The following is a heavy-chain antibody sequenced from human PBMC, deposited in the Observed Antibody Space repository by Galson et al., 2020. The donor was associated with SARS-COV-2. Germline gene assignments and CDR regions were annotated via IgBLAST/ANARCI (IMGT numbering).Heavy chain of an antibody. V-gene: IGHV1-2*02. CDR2: INPNSGGT. CDR1: GYTFTGYY. CDR3: AREHSSYYYGMDV. J-gene: IGHJ6*02. Sequence: ASVKVSCKASGYTFTGYYMHWVRQAPGQGLEWMGWINPNSGGTNYAQKFQGRVTMTRDTSISTAYMELSRLRSDDTAVYYCAREHSSYYYGMDVWDQGTTVTVSS.